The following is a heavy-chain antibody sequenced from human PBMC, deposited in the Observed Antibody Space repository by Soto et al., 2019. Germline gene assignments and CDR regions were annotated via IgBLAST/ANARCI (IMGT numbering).Heavy chain of an antibody. D-gene: IGHD3-22*01. J-gene: IGHJ4*02. CDR3: ARATDYYDSSGYVY. CDR2: TRNKANSYTT. Sequence: GGSLRLSCASSGFTFSDHYMDWVRQAPGKGLEWVGRTRNKANSYTTEYAASVKGRFTISRDDSKNSLYLQMNSLKTEDTAVYYCARATDYYDSSGYVYWGQGTLVTVSS. CDR1: GFTFSDHY. V-gene: IGHV3-72*01.